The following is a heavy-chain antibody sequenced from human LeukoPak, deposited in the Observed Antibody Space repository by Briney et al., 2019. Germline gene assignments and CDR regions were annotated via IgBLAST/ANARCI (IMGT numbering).Heavy chain of an antibody. CDR3: ARGPDYDILADYFDY. CDR1: GFTFSSYG. J-gene: IGHJ4*02. Sequence: PGGSLRLSCAASGFTFSSYGMHWVRQAPGKGLEWVAFIRDDGSNKYYAGSVKGRFTISRDNSKNTLYLQMNSLRPEDTAVYYCARGPDYDILADYFDYWGQGTLVTVSS. CDR2: IRDDGSNK. D-gene: IGHD3-9*01. V-gene: IGHV3-30*02.